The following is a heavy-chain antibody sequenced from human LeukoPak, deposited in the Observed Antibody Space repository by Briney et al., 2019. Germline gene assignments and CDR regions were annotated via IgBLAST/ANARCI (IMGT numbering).Heavy chain of an antibody. Sequence: GGSLRLSCAASGFTFSSYSMNWVRQAPGKGLEGVSSISSSSSYIYYADSVKGRFTISRDNAKNSLYLQMNSLRAEDTAVYYCARDHTGYSYGSWFDPWGQGTLVTVSS. J-gene: IGHJ5*02. CDR3: ARDHTGYSYGSWFDP. CDR1: GFTFSSYS. V-gene: IGHV3-21*01. CDR2: ISSSSSYI. D-gene: IGHD5-18*01.